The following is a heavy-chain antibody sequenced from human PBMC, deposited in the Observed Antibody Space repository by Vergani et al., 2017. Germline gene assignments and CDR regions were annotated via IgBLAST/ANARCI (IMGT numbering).Heavy chain of an antibody. V-gene: IGHV4-34*01. D-gene: IGHD3-10*01. CDR3: ARLGYYYGSGGMDV. CDR1: GGSFSGYY. CDR2: INHSGST. J-gene: IGHJ6*02. Sequence: QVQLQQWGAGLLKPSETLSLTCAVYGGSFSGYYWSWIRQPPGKGLEWIGEINHSGSTNYNPSLKSRVTISVDTSKNQFSLKLSSVTAAATAVYYCARLGYYYGSGGMDVGGQGTTVTVSS.